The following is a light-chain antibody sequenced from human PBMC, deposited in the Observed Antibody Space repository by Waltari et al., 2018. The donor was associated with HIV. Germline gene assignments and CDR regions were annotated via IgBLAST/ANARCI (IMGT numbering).Light chain of an antibody. CDR1: SSDIGAYDS. CDR2: EVS. J-gene: IGLJ2*01. V-gene: IGLV2-8*01. CDR3: SSYGGNIRVL. Sequence: QSALTQPPSASGSLGQSVTISCTGSSSDIGAYDSVSWFQQHPNNAPKLLLYEVSKRPSGVPDRFSGSRSGETAFLSVSGLQPDDTAAYFCSSYGGNIRVLFGGGTNLTVL.